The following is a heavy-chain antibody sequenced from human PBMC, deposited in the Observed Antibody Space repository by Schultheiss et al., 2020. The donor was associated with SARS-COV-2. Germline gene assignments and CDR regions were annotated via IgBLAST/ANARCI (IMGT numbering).Heavy chain of an antibody. Sequence: SVKVSCKASGYTFTSYAISWVRQAPGQGLEWMGRIIPIFGTANYAQKFQGRVTITADESTSTAYMELSSLRSEDTAVYYCARLGGDYEGEAYYYYGMDVWGQGTTVTVSS. V-gene: IGHV1-69*13. D-gene: IGHD4-17*01. J-gene: IGHJ6*02. CDR1: GYTFTSYA. CDR3: ARLGGDYEGEAYYYYGMDV. CDR2: IIPIFGTA.